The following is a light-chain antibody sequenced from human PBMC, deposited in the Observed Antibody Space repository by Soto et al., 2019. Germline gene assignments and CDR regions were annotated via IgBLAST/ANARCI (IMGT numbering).Light chain of an antibody. CDR3: RSFTGTSTPGV. V-gene: IGLV2-14*03. J-gene: IGLJ1*01. CDR1: NSDVGGYNY. Sequence: QSALTQPASVSESPGQSITISCTGTNSDVGGYNYVSWYQQHPGKAPKLIIYDVSNRPSGVSSRFSGSKSGSTAYLIISGLQAEDEADYYCRSFTGTSTPGVFGMGTNVTVL. CDR2: DVS.